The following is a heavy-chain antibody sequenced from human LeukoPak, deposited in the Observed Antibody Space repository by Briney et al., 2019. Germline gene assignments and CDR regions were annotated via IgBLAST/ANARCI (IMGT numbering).Heavy chain of an antibody. CDR1: GGSFSGYY. D-gene: IGHD2-2*01. CDR3: ARRGPYDIVVVPAALLRGNYNWFDP. Sequence: SETLSLTCAVYGGSFSGYYWSWIRQPPGKGLEWIGEINHSGSTNYNPSLKSRVTISVDTSKNQFSLKLSSVTAADTAVYYCARRGPYDIVVVPAALLRGNYNWFDPWGQGTLVTVSS. J-gene: IGHJ5*02. V-gene: IGHV4-34*01. CDR2: INHSGST.